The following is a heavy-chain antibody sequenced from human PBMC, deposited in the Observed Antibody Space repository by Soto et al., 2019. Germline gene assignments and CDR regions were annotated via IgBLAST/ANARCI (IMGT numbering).Heavy chain of an antibody. V-gene: IGHV3-23*01. CDR3: WKKTPYYHFWGGQYYKDG. Sequence: GGSLRLSCAASGFTFSSYAMSWVRQAPGKGLEWVSAISGSGGSTYYADSVKGRFTISRENSKDTLYLQMNHLRAEDKAVYYWWKKTPYYHFWGGQYYKDGLGKGTTVTVSS. J-gene: IGHJ6*03. CDR2: ISGSGGST. CDR1: GFTFSSYA. D-gene: IGHD3-3*01.